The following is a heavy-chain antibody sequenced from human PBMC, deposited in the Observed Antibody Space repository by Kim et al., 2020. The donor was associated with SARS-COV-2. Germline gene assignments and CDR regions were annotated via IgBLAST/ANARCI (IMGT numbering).Heavy chain of an antibody. V-gene: IGHV4-39*01. Sequence: SETLSLTCTVSSGSISSSSYFWGWIRQPPGKGLEWIASMYYSGSTYYNPSLKSRVTTSVDTSKNQFSLKLRSVTAADTAVYYCARPRTVTTGIDAFDIWGQGTMVTVSS. CDR2: MYYSGST. CDR1: SGSISSSSYF. CDR3: ARPRTVTTGIDAFDI. J-gene: IGHJ3*02. D-gene: IGHD4-17*01.